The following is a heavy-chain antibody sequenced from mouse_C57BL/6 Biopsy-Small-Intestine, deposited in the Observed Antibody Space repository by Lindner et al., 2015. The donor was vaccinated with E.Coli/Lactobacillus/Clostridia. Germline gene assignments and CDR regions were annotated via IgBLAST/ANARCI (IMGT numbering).Heavy chain of an antibody. V-gene: IGHV5-17*01. CDR1: GFTFSDYG. CDR3: ARRALDGYYFDY. D-gene: IGHD2-3*01. CDR2: ISSGSSTI. Sequence: VQLQESGGGVSEPGGSLKLSCEASGFTFSDYGMHWVRQAPEKGLEWVAYISSGSSTIYYADTVKGRFTISRDNAKNTLFLQMTSLRSEDTAMYYCARRALDGYYFDYWGQGTTLTVSS. J-gene: IGHJ2*01.